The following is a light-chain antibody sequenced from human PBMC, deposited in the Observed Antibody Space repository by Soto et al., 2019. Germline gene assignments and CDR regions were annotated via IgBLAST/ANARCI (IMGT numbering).Light chain of an antibody. CDR1: QTININY. Sequence: EIVLTQSPGTLSLSPGEGATLSCRASQTININYLAWYQQKPGQAPRPLMYATSTRATGIPDRFSGSGSGKNFTPTIRRLGPENFAIYYFQQFDTSPRTFGQGTKVEI. CDR3: QQFDTSPRT. V-gene: IGKV3-20*01. J-gene: IGKJ1*01. CDR2: ATS.